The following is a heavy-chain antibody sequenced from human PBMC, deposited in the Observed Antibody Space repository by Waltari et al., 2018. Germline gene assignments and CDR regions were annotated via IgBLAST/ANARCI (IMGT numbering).Heavy chain of an antibody. CDR2: INHSGNT. D-gene: IGHD1-26*01. J-gene: IGHJ4*02. V-gene: IGHV4-34*01. Sequence: QVQLQQWGAGLLKPSETLSVTCAVCGGPFIGYYWSWSRQPPGKGLEGIGEINHSGNTNYNPSLKSRVTISGDTSKNQFSLHLSSVTAADTAVYFCARGKYQYGGNYFMFWDQGALVTVSS. CDR3: ARGKYQYGGNYFMF. CDR1: GGPFIGYY.